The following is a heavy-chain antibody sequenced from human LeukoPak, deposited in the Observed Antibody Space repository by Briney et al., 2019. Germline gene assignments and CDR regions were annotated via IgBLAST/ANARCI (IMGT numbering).Heavy chain of an antibody. Sequence: ASVKVSCKASGYTFTAYYIYWVRQAPGQGLEWVGFIHPNSGATNYAPKFQGRVTMARDTSISTAYMELSGLTSDDTAMYYCARDGDSRMVDFDYWGQGTLVTVSS. CDR3: ARDGDSRMVDFDY. CDR2: IHPNSGAT. D-gene: IGHD3-10*01. V-gene: IGHV1-2*02. CDR1: GYTFTAYY. J-gene: IGHJ4*02.